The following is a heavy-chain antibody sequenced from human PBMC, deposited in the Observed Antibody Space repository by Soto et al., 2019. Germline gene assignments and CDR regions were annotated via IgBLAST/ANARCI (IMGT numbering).Heavy chain of an antibody. J-gene: IGHJ4*02. CDR2: ISTNGGST. CDR3: VKGEYYYDSSGYYPFDY. D-gene: IGHD3-22*01. V-gene: IGHV3-64D*06. Sequence: PGGSLRLSFSASGFTFRSYAMHWVRQAPGKGLEYVSSISTNGGSTHYADSVKGRFTISRDNSKNTQYLQMSSLRADDTAVYYYVKGEYYYDSSGYYPFDYWGQGT. CDR1: GFTFRSYA.